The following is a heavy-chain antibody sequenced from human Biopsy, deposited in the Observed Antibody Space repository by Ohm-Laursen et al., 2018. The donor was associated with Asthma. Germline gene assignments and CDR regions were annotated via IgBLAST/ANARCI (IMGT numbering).Heavy chain of an antibody. Sequence: PGTLSLTCTVSGGSVSTGSYYWSWIRQPPGKGLEWLGYIYFTGSDNYNPSLKNRVTISVDTSKNQFSLRLNSVTAADTAVYYCARGPNYHGSGRAPIGMDVWGQGTTVTVSS. CDR1: GGSVSTGSYY. D-gene: IGHD3-10*01. CDR2: IYFTGSD. CDR3: ARGPNYHGSGRAPIGMDV. J-gene: IGHJ6*02. V-gene: IGHV4-61*01.